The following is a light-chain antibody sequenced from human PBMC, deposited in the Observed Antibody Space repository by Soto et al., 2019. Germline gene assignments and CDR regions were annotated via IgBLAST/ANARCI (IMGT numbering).Light chain of an antibody. Sequence: QSALTQPASVSGSPGQSITISCTGTNSDIGSYNYVSWYQQHPGKAPKLMIYEVNNRPSGISNRFSGSKSGNTASLTISGLQAEDEADYYCSSYSSTSTHVVFGGGTKLTVL. CDR2: EVN. CDR3: SSYSSTSTHVV. V-gene: IGLV2-14*01. J-gene: IGLJ2*01. CDR1: NSDIGSYNY.